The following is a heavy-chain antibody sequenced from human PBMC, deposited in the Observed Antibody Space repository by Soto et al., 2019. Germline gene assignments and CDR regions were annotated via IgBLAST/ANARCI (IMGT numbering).Heavy chain of an antibody. Sequence: QVQLVQSGAEVKKPGASVKVSCKASGYTFTSYGITWVRQAPGQGLEWMGRISANNGNTNHAQKLQDRVTMTTNTSISTAYMELRSLRSNDTAVYYCGREGATSRTPEFDSWGQGTLLTVSS. V-gene: IGHV1-18*01. D-gene: IGHD1-1*01. J-gene: IGHJ4*02. CDR3: GREGATSRTPEFDS. CDR2: ISANNGNT. CDR1: GYTFTSYG.